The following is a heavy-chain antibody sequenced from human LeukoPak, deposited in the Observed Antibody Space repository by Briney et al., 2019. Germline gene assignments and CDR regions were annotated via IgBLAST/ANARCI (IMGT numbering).Heavy chain of an antibody. D-gene: IGHD3-22*01. V-gene: IGHV3-11*03. CDR3: ARGSGYYERVLDY. CDR2: ISSSGSYT. CDR1: GFTFSDYY. Sequence: GGSLRLSCAASGFTFSDYYMSWIRQAPGKGLEWVSYISSSGSYTNYADSVKGRFTISRDNAKNSLYLQMNSLRAEDTAVYFCARGSGYYERVLDYWGQGTLVTVSS. J-gene: IGHJ4*02.